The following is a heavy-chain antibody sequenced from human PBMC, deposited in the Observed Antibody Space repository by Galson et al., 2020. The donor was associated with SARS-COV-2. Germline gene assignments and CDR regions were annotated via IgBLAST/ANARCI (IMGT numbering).Heavy chain of an antibody. J-gene: IGHJ6*02. D-gene: IGHD2-8*02. CDR3: ARDWWSPYYYGMDV. CDR2: ISSSGSTI. CDR1: GFTFSSYE. Sequence: TGGSLRLSCAASGFTFSSYEMNWVRQAPGKGLEWVSYISSSGSTIYYADSVKGRFTISRDNAKNSLYLQMNSLRAEDTAVYYCARDWWSPYYYGMDVWGQCTTVTVSS. V-gene: IGHV3-48*03.